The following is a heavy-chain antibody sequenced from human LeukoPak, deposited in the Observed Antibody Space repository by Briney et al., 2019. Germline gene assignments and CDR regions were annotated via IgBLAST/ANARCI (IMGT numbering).Heavy chain of an antibody. Sequence: SETLSLTCAVYGGSFSGYYWSWIRQPPGKGLEWIGEINHSGSTNYNPSLKSRVTISVDTSKNRFSLKLSSVTAADTAVYYCARGSVYYYDSSGFDYWGQGTLVTVSS. J-gene: IGHJ4*02. D-gene: IGHD3-22*01. CDR3: ARGSVYYYDSSGFDY. V-gene: IGHV4-34*01. CDR2: INHSGST. CDR1: GGSFSGYY.